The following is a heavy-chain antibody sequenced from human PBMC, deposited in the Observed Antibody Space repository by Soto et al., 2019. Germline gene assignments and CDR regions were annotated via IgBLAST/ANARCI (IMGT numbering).Heavy chain of an antibody. Sequence: SSETLSLTCTVSGGSISSYYWSWIRQPPGKGLEWIGYIYYSGSTNYNPSLKSRVTISVDTSKNQFSLKLSSVTAADTAVYYCARVPNYYYYGMDVWGQGTTVTAP. V-gene: IGHV4-59*01. CDR2: IYYSGST. CDR3: ARVPNYYYYGMDV. CDR1: GGSISSYY. J-gene: IGHJ6*02.